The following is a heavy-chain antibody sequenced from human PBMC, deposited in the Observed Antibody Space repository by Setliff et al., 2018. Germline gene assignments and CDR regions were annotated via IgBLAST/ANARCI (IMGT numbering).Heavy chain of an antibody. D-gene: IGHD6-6*01. J-gene: IGHJ6*03. CDR2: IIPIFGTT. CDR1: GGTLKNYG. Sequence: SVKVSCKASGGTLKNYGISWVRQAPGQGLEWMGGIIPIFGTTNYAQKFQGRATIITDESTSTAYMELSSLRSEDTAVYYCAREGVDSRSSTDYRYYMDVWGKGTTVTVPS. V-gene: IGHV1-69*05. CDR3: AREGVDSRSSTDYRYYMDV.